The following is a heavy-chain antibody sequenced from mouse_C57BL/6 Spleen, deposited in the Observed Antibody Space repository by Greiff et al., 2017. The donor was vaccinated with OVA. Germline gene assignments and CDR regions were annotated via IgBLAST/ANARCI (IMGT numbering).Heavy chain of an antibody. J-gene: IGHJ2*01. CDR1: GFSFNTYA. V-gene: IGHV10-1*01. CDR2: IRSKSNNYAT. Sequence: EVQRVESGGGLVQPKGSLKLSCAASGFSFNTYAMNWVRQAPGKGLEWVARIRSKSNNYATYYADSVKDRFTISRDDSESMLYLQMNNLKTEDTAMYYCVRQDYDYDFDYWGQGTTLTGSS. D-gene: IGHD2-4*01. CDR3: VRQDYDYDFDY.